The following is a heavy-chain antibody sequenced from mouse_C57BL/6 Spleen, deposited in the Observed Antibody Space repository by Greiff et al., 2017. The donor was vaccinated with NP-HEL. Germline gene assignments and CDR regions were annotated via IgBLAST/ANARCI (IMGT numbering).Heavy chain of an antibody. CDR2: ISYDGSN. CDR3: ARETMSTTLGY. D-gene: IGHD2-4*01. J-gene: IGHJ3*01. Sequence: EVQLQESGPGLVKPSQSLSLTCSVTGYSITSGYYWNWIRQFPGNKLEWMGYISYDGSNNYNPSLKNRISITRDTSKNQFFLKLNSVTTEDTATYYCARETMSTTLGYWGQGTLVTVSA. CDR1: GYSITSGYY. V-gene: IGHV3-6*01.